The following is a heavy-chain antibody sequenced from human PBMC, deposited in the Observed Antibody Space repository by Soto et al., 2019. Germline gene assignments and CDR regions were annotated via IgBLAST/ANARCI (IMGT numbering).Heavy chain of an antibody. D-gene: IGHD2-2*02. V-gene: IGHV5-10-1*01. CDR2: IDPSDSYT. Sequence: GESLKISCKGSGYSFTSYWISWVRQMPGKGLEWMGRIDPSDSYTNYSPSFQGHVTISADKSISTAYLQWSSLKASDTAMYYCARVDYCSSTSCYRHYYYGMDVWGQGTTVTSP. CDR3: ARVDYCSSTSCYRHYYYGMDV. J-gene: IGHJ6*02. CDR1: GYSFTSYW.